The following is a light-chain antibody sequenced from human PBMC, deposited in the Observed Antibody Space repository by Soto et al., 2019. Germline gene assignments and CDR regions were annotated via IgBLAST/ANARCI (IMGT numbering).Light chain of an antibody. J-gene: IGLJ1*01. CDR1: SSDIGGSKY. V-gene: IGLV2-14*01. CDR3: SSYTSGNTPYV. CDR2: EVT. Sequence: QSALTQPASLSGSPGQSITISCAGTSSDIGGSKYVSWYQQHPGKAPKLIIYEVTYRPSGVSARFSGSKSGNTASLTISGLRAEDEADYFCSSYTSGNTPYVFGTGTQLTVL.